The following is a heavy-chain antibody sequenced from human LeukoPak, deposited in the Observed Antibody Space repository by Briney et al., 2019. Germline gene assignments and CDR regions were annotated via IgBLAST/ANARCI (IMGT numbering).Heavy chain of an antibody. CDR2: INSNTGGT. Sequence: ASVKVSCKASRYTFTGYHMHWVRRAPGQRLEWMGWINSNTGGTNYAQELPGRVTMTRDTSITTAYMDLNSLRSGDTAVYYCARDDSSSSANAFDIWGQGTMVSVSS. D-gene: IGHD6-6*01. J-gene: IGHJ3*02. V-gene: IGHV1-2*02. CDR3: ARDDSSSSANAFDI. CDR1: RYTFTGYH.